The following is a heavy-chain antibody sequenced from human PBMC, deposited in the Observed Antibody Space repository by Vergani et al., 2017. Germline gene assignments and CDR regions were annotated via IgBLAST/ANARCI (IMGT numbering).Heavy chain of an antibody. J-gene: IGHJ6*03. CDR2: IIPIFGTA. V-gene: IGHV1-69*15. D-gene: IGHD2-15*01. Sequence: QVQLVQSGAEVKKPGSSVKVSCKASGGTFSSYAISWVRQAPGQGLEWMGRIIPIFGTANYAQKFQGRVTITADESTSTAYMELSSLRSEDTAVYYCAREGGIYCSGGSCYSYYYYMDVWGKGTTVTVSS. CDR1: GGTFSSYA. CDR3: AREGGIYCSGGSCYSYYYYMDV.